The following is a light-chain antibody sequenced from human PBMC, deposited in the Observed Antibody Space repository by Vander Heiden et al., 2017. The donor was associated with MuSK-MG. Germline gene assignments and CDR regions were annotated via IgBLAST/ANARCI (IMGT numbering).Light chain of an antibody. Sequence: SYVLTQPPSVSVAPGQTARITCGGNNIGSKSVHWYQQKPGQAPVEVVYDDDERPSGIPERISGSKSGNTAALTITWVEAGDEADYYCQVWDSNGDHPVFGGGTKVTVL. CDR1: NIGSKS. V-gene: IGLV3-21*02. J-gene: IGLJ3*02. CDR3: QVWDSNGDHPV. CDR2: DDD.